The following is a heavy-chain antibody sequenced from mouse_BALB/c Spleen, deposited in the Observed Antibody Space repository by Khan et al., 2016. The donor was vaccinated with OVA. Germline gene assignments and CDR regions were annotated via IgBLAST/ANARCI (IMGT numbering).Heavy chain of an antibody. CDR2: IYPGSGST. CDR1: GYTFTDYV. V-gene: IGHV1-77*01. D-gene: IGHD1-1*01. CDR3: ARGGYSVFAY. Sequence: QVQLKQSGPELVKPGASVKMSCKASGYTFTDYVINWVKQRTGQGLEWIGDIYPGSGSTYYNEKFKGKAKLTADKSSNTAYMQLSSLTFEDSAVYVCARGGYSVFAYWGQGTLVTVSA. J-gene: IGHJ3*01.